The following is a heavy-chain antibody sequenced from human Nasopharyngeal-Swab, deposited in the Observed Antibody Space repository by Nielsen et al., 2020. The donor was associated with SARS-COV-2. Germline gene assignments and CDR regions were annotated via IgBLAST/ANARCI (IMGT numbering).Heavy chain of an antibody. CDR1: GITFSASA. J-gene: IGHJ4*02. CDR3: ARGRDYALDY. CDR2: HSVRTIAT. D-gene: IGHD4-17*01. Sequence: GGSLRLSCVVSGITFSASAMNWVRQAPGQGLEWIAHHSVRTIATAYADSVKGRFTISRDDAKNSLYLQMNSLRDEDTALYYCARGRDYALDYWGQGTLVTVTS. V-gene: IGHV3-48*02.